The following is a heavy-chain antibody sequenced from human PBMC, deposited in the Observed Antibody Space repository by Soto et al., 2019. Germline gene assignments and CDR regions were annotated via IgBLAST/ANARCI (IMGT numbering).Heavy chain of an antibody. CDR2: IKTDGSET. CDR1: GFTFSRYW. CDR3: TSDGPPYALDV. D-gene: IGHD3-16*01. V-gene: IGHV3-7*03. Sequence: GGSLRLSCAASGFTFSRYWMSWVRQAPGKGLEWVANIKTDGSETYYMDSVRGRFTTSRDNARNFFLLQMNSLTGADTAVYYYTSDGPPYALDVWGLGTSVTVSS. J-gene: IGHJ6*02.